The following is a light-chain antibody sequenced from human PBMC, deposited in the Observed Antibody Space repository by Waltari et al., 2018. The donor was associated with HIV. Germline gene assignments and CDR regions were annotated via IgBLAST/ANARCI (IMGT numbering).Light chain of an antibody. J-gene: IGKJ1*01. V-gene: IGKV1-5*03. CDR1: QNVGAC. Sequence: DIRLTQSPSTLSASAGDRVAITCRAGQNVGACLAWYQQKPGTPPKLLIFQASILEGGVPSRFSGSVSGSDFTLTINGLQSDDFATYYCHQYASFSGTFGQGTKVEL. CDR2: QAS. CDR3: HQYASFSGT.